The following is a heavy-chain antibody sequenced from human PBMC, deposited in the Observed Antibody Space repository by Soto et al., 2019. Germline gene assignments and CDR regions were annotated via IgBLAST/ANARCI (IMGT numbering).Heavy chain of an antibody. D-gene: IGHD3-22*01. Sequence: ASVKVSGNASGYTFTSYAMHWVRQAPGQRLEWMGWINAGNGNTKYSQKFQGRVTITRDTSASTAYMELSSLRSEDTAVYYCARYRGDSSGYSLWGQGTLVTVS. J-gene: IGHJ4*02. CDR3: ARYRGDSSGYSL. CDR1: GYTFTSYA. CDR2: INAGNGNT. V-gene: IGHV1-3*01.